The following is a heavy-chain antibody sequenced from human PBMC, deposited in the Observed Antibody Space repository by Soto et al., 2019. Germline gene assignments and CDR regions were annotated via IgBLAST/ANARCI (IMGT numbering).Heavy chain of an antibody. Sequence: QITLKESGPTLVKPTQTLTLTCTFSGFSLTTRGVGVGWIRQPPGKALEWLALIYWDDDKRYSPSLKSRLTITKETSKNQVVLTLTNMDPMDTATYYCAHVPGSGQLLYSYYYYMDVWGKGATVAVS. CDR3: AHVPGSGQLLYSYYYYMDV. J-gene: IGHJ6*03. CDR1: GFSLTTRGVG. D-gene: IGHD3-10*01. CDR2: IYWDDDK. V-gene: IGHV2-5*02.